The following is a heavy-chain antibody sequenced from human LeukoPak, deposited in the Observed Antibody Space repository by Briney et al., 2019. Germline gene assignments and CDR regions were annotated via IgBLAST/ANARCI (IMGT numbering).Heavy chain of an antibody. CDR1: GFTFRNYV. CDR2: TSSDLNVK. CDR3: AREGYYGSGSPPSLYFDY. J-gene: IGHJ4*02. Sequence: GGSLRLSCAASGFTFRNYVIHWVRQAPGKGLEWVAVTSSDLNVKLYTDSVKGRFTISRDNSRSTLYLQMNSLRPEGTAIYYCAREGYYGSGSPPSLYFDYWGQGTLVTVSS. D-gene: IGHD3-10*01. V-gene: IGHV3-30-3*01.